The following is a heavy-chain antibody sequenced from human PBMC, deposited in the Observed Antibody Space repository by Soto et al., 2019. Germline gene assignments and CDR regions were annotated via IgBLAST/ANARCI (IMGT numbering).Heavy chain of an antibody. D-gene: IGHD3-22*01. Sequence: PSETLSLTCTVSGASVSSGYYYWSWIRQPPGKGLEWIAYIDYSGSTNYNPSLKSRVTIPVDTSKNQFSLKLSSVTAADTAVYYCARLYYYDSSGYRYNWFAPWGQGTLVTVSS. CDR1: GASVSSGYYY. CDR3: ARLYYYDSSGYRYNWFAP. CDR2: IDYSGST. V-gene: IGHV4-61*01. J-gene: IGHJ5*02.